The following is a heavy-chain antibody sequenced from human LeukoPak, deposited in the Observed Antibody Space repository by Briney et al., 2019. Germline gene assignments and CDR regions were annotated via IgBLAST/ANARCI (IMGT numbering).Heavy chain of an antibody. CDR1: DGSISSYY. V-gene: IGHV4-4*09. CDR3: ARHGDVRYFDWLKDGFDY. Sequence: PSETLSLTCTVFDGSISSYYWSWIRKPPGKGLEWIGYIYNSGITNKNPSLKSRVTISGDTSKNQFSLKLSSVTAADTAVYYCARHGDVRYFDWLKDGFDYWGQGTLVTVSS. D-gene: IGHD3-9*01. CDR2: IYNSGIT. J-gene: IGHJ4*02.